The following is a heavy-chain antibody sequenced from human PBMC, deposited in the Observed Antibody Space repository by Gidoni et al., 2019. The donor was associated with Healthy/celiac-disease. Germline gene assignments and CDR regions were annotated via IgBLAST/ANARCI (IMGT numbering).Heavy chain of an antibody. Sequence: QMQLVQSGPEVKKPGTSVKVSCKASGFTFTSSAVQWVRQARGQRLEWIGWIVVGSGNTNYAQKFQERVTITRDMSTSTAYMELSSLRSEDTAVYYCAAAQGWMVRGVITDYWGQGTLVTVSS. CDR1: GFTFTSSA. J-gene: IGHJ4*02. D-gene: IGHD3-10*01. CDR2: IVVGSGNT. V-gene: IGHV1-58*01. CDR3: AAAQGWMVRGVITDY.